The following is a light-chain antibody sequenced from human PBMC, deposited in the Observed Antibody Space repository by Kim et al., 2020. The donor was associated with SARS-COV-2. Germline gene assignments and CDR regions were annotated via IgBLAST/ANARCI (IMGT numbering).Light chain of an antibody. J-gene: IGLJ2*01. CDR2: EVS. CDR3: SSYAGSNNLV. CDR1: RSDVGGYNY. V-gene: IGLV2-8*01. Sequence: GQSVTISGTGTRSDVGGYNYVSWYQQHPGKVPKLMIYEVSKRPSGVPDRFSGSKSGNTASLTVSGFQAEDEADYYCSSYAGSNNLVFGGGTQLTVL.